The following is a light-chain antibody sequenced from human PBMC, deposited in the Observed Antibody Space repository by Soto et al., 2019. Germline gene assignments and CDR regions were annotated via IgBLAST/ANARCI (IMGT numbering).Light chain of an antibody. J-gene: IGKJ4*01. CDR2: GAS. CDR1: ENVRTF. V-gene: IGKV3D-15*01. Sequence: EVVLTQSPATLSLSPGERATLSCRASENVRTFVDWYQQKPGQAPRLLIHGASNRATGIPARFSGSGSGTEFTLTISSLQSEDFAVYYCQQYNNWLTFGGGTKVDIK. CDR3: QQYNNWLT.